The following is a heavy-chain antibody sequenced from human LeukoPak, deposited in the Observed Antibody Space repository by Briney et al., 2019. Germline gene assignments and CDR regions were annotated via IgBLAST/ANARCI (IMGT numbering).Heavy chain of an antibody. Sequence: GGSLRLSCAASGFTFRSHGMHWVRQAPGKGLEWVTFIGYDGSNKYFADSVKGRFTISRDNSKNTLYLEMNSLRVEDTAVYYCSCDGAYGSGSSPPYYYYMDVWGKGTTVTVSS. J-gene: IGHJ6*03. D-gene: IGHD3-10*01. CDR2: IGYDGSNK. CDR3: SCDGAYGSGSSPPYYYYMDV. CDR1: GFTFRSHG. V-gene: IGHV3-30*02.